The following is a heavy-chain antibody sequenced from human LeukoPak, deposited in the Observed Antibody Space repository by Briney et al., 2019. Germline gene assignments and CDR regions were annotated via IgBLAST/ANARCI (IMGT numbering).Heavy chain of an antibody. D-gene: IGHD4-17*01. CDR1: GGSISSYY. CDR3: ARDRGTQGYGDYFDY. CDR2: IYYSGST. J-gene: IGHJ4*02. Sequence: PSETLSLTCTVSGGSISSYYWSWIRQPPGKGLEWIGYIYYSGSTNYNPSLKSRVTISVDTSKNQFSLKLSSVTAADTAVYYCARDRGTQGYGDYFDYWGQGTLVTVPS. V-gene: IGHV4-59*01.